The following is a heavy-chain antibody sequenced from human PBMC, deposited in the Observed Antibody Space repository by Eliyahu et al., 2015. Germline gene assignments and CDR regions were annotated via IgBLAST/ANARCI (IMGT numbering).Heavy chain of an antibody. J-gene: IGHJ5*02. CDR1: GGSISSSSXY. D-gene: IGHD2-15*01. Sequence: QLQLQESGPGLVKPSETLSLTXXVSGGSISSSSXYXGXXRQPPGKGLEWIGSIYYSGSTSYNPSLKSRVTISVDTSKNQFSLKLSSVTAADTAVYYCARVRLVVVVAATLSGGDWFDPWGQGTLVTVSS. CDR2: IYYSGST. CDR3: ARVRLVVVVAATLSGGDWFDP. V-gene: IGHV4-39*07.